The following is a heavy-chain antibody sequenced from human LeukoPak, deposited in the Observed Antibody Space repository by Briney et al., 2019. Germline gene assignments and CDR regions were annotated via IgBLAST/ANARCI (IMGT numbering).Heavy chain of an antibody. V-gene: IGHV4-59*01. J-gene: IGHJ3*02. Sequence: SETLSLTCTVSGGSISSYYWSWIRQPPGKGLEWIGYIYYSGSTNYNPSLKSRVTISVDTSKNQFSLKLSSVTVADTAVYYCAREMCSGGSCYSYDAFDIWGQGTMVTVSS. CDR3: AREMCSGGSCYSYDAFDI. CDR2: IYYSGST. CDR1: GGSISSYY. D-gene: IGHD2-15*01.